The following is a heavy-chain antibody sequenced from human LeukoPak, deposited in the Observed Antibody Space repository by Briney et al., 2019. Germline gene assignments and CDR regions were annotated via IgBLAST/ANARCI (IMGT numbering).Heavy chain of an antibody. CDR3: ARDRVGSYTAAVAFDV. V-gene: IGHV3-64*01. CDR1: GFIFSSSA. CDR2: ISSNGGTT. Sequence: GGSLRLSCAASGFIFSSSAMHWVRQAPGKGLEYASAISSNGGTTYYVNSVKGRFTISRDNSKNTLYLQMGSLRAEDMAVYYCARDRVGSYTAAVAFDVWGQGTMVTVSS. J-gene: IGHJ3*01. D-gene: IGHD1-26*01.